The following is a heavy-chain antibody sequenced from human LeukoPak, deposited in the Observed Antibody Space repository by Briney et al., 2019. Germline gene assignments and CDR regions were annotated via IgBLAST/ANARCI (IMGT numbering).Heavy chain of an antibody. Sequence: PGGSLRLSCVASGFSLISSGMHWVRQAPGKGLEWVALISFDGRNQDYADSVKGRFTISRDTSNNTVSLQMNSLRPDDTAVYYCAKQAYNWNDVLGYSGQGTLVTVSS. D-gene: IGHD1-20*01. V-gene: IGHV3-30*18. CDR1: GFSLISSG. CDR3: AKQAYNWNDVLGY. J-gene: IGHJ4*02. CDR2: ISFDGRNQ.